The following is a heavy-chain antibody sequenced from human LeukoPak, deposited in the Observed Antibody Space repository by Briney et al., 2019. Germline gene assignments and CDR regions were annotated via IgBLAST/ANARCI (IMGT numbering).Heavy chain of an antibody. CDR3: ARGPTKDGYSSGRAFDY. CDR1: GGSFSGYY. Sequence: SETLSLTCAVYGGSFSGYYWSWIRQPPGKGLEWIGEINHSGSTNYSPSLKSRVTISVDTSKNQFSLQLNSVTPEDTAVYYCARGPTKDGYSSGRAFDYWGQGTLVTVSS. V-gene: IGHV4-34*01. CDR2: INHSGST. D-gene: IGHD6-19*01. J-gene: IGHJ4*02.